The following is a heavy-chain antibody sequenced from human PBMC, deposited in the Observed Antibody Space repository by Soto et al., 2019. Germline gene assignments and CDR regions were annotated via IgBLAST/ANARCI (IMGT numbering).Heavy chain of an antibody. CDR3: TLRITMVRGAPYYYYYGMDV. V-gene: IGHV3-73*01. Sequence: GGSLRLSCAASGFTFSGSAMHWVRQASGKGLEWVGRIRSKANSYATAYAASVKGRLTISRDDSKNTAYLQMNSLKTEDTAVYYCTLRITMVRGAPYYYYYGMDVWGQGTTVTVSS. CDR1: GFTFSGSA. D-gene: IGHD3-10*01. J-gene: IGHJ6*02. CDR2: IRSKANSYAT.